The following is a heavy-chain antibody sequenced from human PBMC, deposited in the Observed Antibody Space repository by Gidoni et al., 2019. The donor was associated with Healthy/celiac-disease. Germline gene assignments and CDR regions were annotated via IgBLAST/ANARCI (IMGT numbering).Heavy chain of an antibody. J-gene: IGHJ4*02. CDR1: GGSISSSSYY. Sequence: QLQLQESGPGLVKPSETLYLTCTGSGGSISSSSYYWAWIRQPPGKGLEGIGSIYYSGSTYYNPSLKSRVTISVDTSKNQFSLKLSSVTAADTAVYYCSIVAPLGDYWGQGTLVTVSS. CDR3: SIVAPLGDY. V-gene: IGHV4-39*01. D-gene: IGHD6-6*01. CDR2: IYYSGST.